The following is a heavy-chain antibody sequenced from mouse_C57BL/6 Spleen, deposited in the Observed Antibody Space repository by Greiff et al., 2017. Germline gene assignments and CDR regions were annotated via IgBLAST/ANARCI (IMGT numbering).Heavy chain of an antibody. Sequence: VQLVEPGAELVRPGASVKLSCKASGYTFTDYYINWVKQRPGQGLEWIARIYPGSGNTYYNEKFKGKATLTAEKSSSTAYMQLSSLTSEDSAVYFCARGGNSSGYVDYWGQGTTLTVSS. V-gene: IGHV1-76*01. D-gene: IGHD3-2*02. CDR1: GYTFTDYY. CDR2: IYPGSGNT. J-gene: IGHJ2*01. CDR3: ARGGNSSGYVDY.